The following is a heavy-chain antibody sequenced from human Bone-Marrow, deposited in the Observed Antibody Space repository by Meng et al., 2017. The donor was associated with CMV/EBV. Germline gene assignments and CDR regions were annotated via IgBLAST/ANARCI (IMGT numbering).Heavy chain of an antibody. D-gene: IGHD2-2*01. J-gene: IGHJ4*02. CDR3: ARGQHSGDIVVFPAAGGPRAFDY. Sequence: NLSLTCTVSGGSISSGGHYWSWIRQHPGKGLEWIGYIYYSGSTYYNPSLKSRVTISVDTSKNQFSLKLTSVTAADTAVYYCARGQHSGDIVVFPAAGGPRAFDYWGQGTLVTVSS. V-gene: IGHV4-31*02. CDR2: IYYSGST. CDR1: GGSISSGGHY.